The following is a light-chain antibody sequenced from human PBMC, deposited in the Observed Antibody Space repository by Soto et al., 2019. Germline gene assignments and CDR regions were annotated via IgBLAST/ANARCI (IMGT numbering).Light chain of an antibody. CDR3: EDWDSNIHWV. CDR1: SGHSSYS. J-gene: IGLJ3*02. CDR2: LEGNGSY. Sequence: QSVLTKPPSASAAPGPSVNITCTLSSGHSSYSIAWHQHQPGTAPRHLMKLEGNGSYHKGSGVPDRFSGSSSGASRYLTSSNLQSEADDYYYCEDWDSNIHWVFGGGTKVTVL. V-gene: IGLV4-60*03.